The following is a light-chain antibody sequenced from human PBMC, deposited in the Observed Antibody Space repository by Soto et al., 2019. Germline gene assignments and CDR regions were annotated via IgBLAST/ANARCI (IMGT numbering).Light chain of an antibody. Sequence: IVLTQSPATLSLSPGERATLSCRASQSVSSYLAWYQQRPGQAPRLLMYDASNRATGIPPRFSGSGSGTDFTLTISSLEPEDFAIYYCQQRSNWLFTFGPGTRVDFK. CDR1: QSVSSY. J-gene: IGKJ3*01. V-gene: IGKV3-11*01. CDR3: QQRSNWLFT. CDR2: DAS.